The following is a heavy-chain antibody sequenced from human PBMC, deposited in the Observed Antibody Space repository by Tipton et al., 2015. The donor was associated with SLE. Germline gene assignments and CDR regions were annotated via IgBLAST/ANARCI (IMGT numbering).Heavy chain of an antibody. J-gene: IGHJ3*02. CDR2: INHSGST. V-gene: IGHV4-34*01. Sequence: TLSLTCAVYAGSSGGYYWSWIRQSPGKGLEWIGEINHSGSTNYNPSLKSRVTISVDTSKNQFSLKVSSVTAADTAVYYCARENIGYNYAFDMWGQGTMVTVSS. D-gene: IGHD5-24*01. CDR3: ARENIGYNYAFDM. CDR1: AGSSGGYY.